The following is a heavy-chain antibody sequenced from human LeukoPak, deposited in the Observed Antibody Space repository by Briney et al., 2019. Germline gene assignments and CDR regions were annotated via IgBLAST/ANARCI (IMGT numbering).Heavy chain of an antibody. V-gene: IGHV6-1*01. CDR3: ARAPDYYGSGSYYNHFDY. CDR1: GDSVSSSSAA. D-gene: IGHD3-10*01. CDR2: TYYRFKWYN. J-gene: IGHJ4*02. Sequence: SQTLSLTCAISGDSVSSSSAAWNWIRQSPSRGLEWLGRTYYRFKWYNDYEVSVTSRITINPDTSNNQYSLQLNSVTPENTAVYYCARAPDYYGSGSYYNHFDYWGQGTLVTVSS.